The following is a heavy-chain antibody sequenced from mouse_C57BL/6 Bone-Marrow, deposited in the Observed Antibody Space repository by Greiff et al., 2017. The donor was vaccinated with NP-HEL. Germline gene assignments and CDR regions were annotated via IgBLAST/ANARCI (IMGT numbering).Heavy chain of an antibody. CDR2: IDPENGDT. V-gene: IGHV14-4*01. J-gene: IGHJ3*01. CDR3: TGSWYAY. Sequence: VQLQQSGAELVRPGASVKLSCTASGFNFKDYYMHWVKQRPEQGLEWIGWIDPENGDTEYAQKFQGKATITADTSSNTAYLQLSSLTSEDTAVYYCTGSWYAYWGQGTLVTVSA. CDR1: GFNFKDYY.